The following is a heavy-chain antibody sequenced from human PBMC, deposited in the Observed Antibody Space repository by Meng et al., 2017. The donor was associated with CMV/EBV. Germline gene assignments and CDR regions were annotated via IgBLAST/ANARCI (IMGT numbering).Heavy chain of an antibody. CDR2: INHSGST. Sequence: SETLSLTCAVYGGSFSGYYWSWIRQPPGKGLEWIGEINHSGSTNYNPSLKSRVTISVDTSKNQFSLKLSSVTAADTAVYYCARGVRYDFWSGYYTDYWGQGTLVTVS. D-gene: IGHD3-3*01. CDR1: GGSFSGYY. CDR3: ARGVRYDFWSGYYTDY. J-gene: IGHJ4*02. V-gene: IGHV4-34*01.